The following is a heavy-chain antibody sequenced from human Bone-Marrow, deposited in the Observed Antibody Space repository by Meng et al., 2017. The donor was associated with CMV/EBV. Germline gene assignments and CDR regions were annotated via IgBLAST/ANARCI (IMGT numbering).Heavy chain of an antibody. J-gene: IGHJ4*02. D-gene: IGHD1-26*01. CDR3: ARLGVTGYFDY. Sequence: LETPSRNCTVSGGSISSSRYYWGWIRQPPGNGLEWIGSIYYSGSTYYNPSLKSRVTISVDTYKNQFSLKLSSVTAADTAVYYCARLGVTGYFDYWGQGTLVTVSS. CDR1: GGSISSSRYY. V-gene: IGHV4-39*01. CDR2: IYYSGST.